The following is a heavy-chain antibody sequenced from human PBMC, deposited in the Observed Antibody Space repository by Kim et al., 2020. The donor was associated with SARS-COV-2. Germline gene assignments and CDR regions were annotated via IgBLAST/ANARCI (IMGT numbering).Heavy chain of an antibody. CDR1: GGTFSSYA. D-gene: IGHD6-13*01. CDR3: ARVFSSSWYAGGLERWFDP. V-gene: IGHV1-69*13. Sequence: SVKVSCKASGGTFSSYAISWVRQAPGQGLEWMGGIIPIFGTANYAQKFQGRVTITADESTSTAYMELSSLRSEDTAVYYCARVFSSSWYAGGLERWFDPWGQGTLVTVSS. CDR2: IIPIFGTA. J-gene: IGHJ5*02.